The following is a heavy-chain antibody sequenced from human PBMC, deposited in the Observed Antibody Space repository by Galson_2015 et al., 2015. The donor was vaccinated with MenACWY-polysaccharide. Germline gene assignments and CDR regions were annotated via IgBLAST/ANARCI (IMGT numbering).Heavy chain of an antibody. J-gene: IGHJ4*02. CDR3: AHRMGVAAAFDF. CDR2: IFWDENK. V-gene: IGHV2-5*02. CDR1: GFSLRTPGVG. Sequence: PALVKPTQPLTLTCTVSGFSLRTPGVGVGWIRQPPGKALEWLALIFWDENKGYKPSMRSRLTVTKDTSKNQVALTLTNVDPDDTATYYCAHRMGVAAAFDFWGQGAPVSVSS. D-gene: IGHD6-25*01.